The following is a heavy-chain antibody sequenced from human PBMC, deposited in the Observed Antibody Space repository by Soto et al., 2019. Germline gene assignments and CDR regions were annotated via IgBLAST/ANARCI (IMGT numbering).Heavy chain of an antibody. V-gene: IGHV4-4*02. Sequence: SETLSLTCAVSGGSISSSNWWSWVRQPPGKGLEWIGEIYHSGSTNYNPSLKSRVTISVDKSKNQFSLKLSSVTAADTAVYYCARVYYDSSGYYYDPYAFDIWGQGTMVTVSS. CDR3: ARVYYDSSGYYYDPYAFDI. CDR1: GGSISSSNW. CDR2: IYHSGST. D-gene: IGHD3-22*01. J-gene: IGHJ3*02.